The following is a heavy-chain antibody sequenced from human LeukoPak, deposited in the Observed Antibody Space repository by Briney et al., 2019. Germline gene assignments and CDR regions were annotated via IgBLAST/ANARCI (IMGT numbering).Heavy chain of an antibody. CDR1: GYSISNGYY. Sequence: SETLSLTCAVSGYSISNGYYWVWIRQPPGRGLEWIGSLYHSDSAYYNTSLRSRVSMSVDTSKNQFSLTLSFVTAADTAVYYCARNSGSYPEYYYYYYYMDVWGKGTTVTVSS. J-gene: IGHJ6*03. CDR2: LYHSDSA. V-gene: IGHV4-38-2*01. CDR3: ARNSGSYPEYYYYYYYMDV. D-gene: IGHD1-26*01.